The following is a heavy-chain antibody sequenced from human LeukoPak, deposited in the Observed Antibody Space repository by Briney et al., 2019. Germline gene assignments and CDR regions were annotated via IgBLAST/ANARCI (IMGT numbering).Heavy chain of an antibody. CDR1: GSSISSYY. J-gene: IGHJ5*02. Sequence: SETLSLTCTVSGSSISSYYWSWIRQPAGKGLEWIGRIYTSGSTNYNPSLKSRVTMSVDTSKNQFSLKLSSVTAPDTAVYYCAREGPNTYYYGSGSPLNWFDPWGEGTLVTVSS. CDR3: AREGPNTYYYGSGSPLNWFDP. CDR2: IYTSGST. V-gene: IGHV4-4*07. D-gene: IGHD3-10*01.